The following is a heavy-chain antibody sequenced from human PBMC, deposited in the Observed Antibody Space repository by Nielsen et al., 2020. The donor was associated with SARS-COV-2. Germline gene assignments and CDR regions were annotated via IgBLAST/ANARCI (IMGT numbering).Heavy chain of an antibody. CDR1: GYTFTSYY. D-gene: IGHD6-13*01. CDR2: INPSGGST. Sequence: ASVKVSCKASGYTFTSYYMHWVRQAPGQGLEWMGIINPSGGSTSYAQRFQGRVTMARDTSTSTVYMELSSLRSEDTAVYYCARDQVGYDVAYWGQGTLVTVSS. V-gene: IGHV1-46*01. CDR3: ARDQVGYDVAY. J-gene: IGHJ4*02.